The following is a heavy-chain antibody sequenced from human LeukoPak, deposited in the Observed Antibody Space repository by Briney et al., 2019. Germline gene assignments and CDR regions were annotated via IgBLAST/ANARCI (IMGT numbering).Heavy chain of an antibody. CDR2: IYYSGST. CDR1: GGSISSYY. V-gene: IGHV4-59*01. CDR3: ARSKLERRGGWFDP. J-gene: IGHJ5*02. D-gene: IGHD1-1*01. Sequence: PSETLSLTCTVSGGSISSYYWSWIRQPPGKGLEWIGYIYYSGSTNYNPSLKSRVTMSVDTSKNQFSLKLTSVTAADTAVYYCARSKLERRGGWFDPWGQGTLVTVSS.